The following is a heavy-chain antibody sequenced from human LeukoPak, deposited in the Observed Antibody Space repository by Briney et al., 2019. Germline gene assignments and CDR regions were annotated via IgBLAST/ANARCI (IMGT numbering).Heavy chain of an antibody. Sequence: GGSLRLSCAASGFTFNAYSMGWVRQAPGKGLEWVSSISSSSSYIYYADSVKGRFTISRDNAKNSQYLQMNSLRAEDTAVYYCARDRGGKWELLGAFDIWGQGTMVTVSS. CDR3: ARDRGGKWELLGAFDI. CDR1: GFTFNAYS. CDR2: ISSSSSYI. D-gene: IGHD1-26*01. V-gene: IGHV3-21*01. J-gene: IGHJ3*02.